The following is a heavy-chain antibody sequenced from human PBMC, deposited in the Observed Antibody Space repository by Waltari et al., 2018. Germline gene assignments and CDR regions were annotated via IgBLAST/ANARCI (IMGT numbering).Heavy chain of an antibody. D-gene: IGHD3-10*01. Sequence: QLLLQASAPGRAKPSGTMSSPCVVSGGSISSCSWWRWVRQSPWKGGEWSGEMFHSGSTNYNPSLKNRVTMSLDKSNNQFSLKLSSVTAADTAVYYCVRDNRWAEDGFRFFQYWGQGTLVSVSS. J-gene: IGHJ1*01. V-gene: IGHV4-4*02. CDR1: GGSISSCSW. CDR3: VRDNRWAEDGFRFFQY. CDR2: MFHSGST.